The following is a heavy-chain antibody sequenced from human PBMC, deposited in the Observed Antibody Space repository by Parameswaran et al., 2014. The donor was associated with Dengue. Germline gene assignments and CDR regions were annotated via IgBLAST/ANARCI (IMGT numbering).Heavy chain of an antibody. V-gene: IGHV4-34*01. D-gene: IGHD2-15*01. CDR3: ARGPYCSGGSCYIDY. CDR2: INHSGST. Sequence: RWIRQPPGKGLEWIGEINHSGSTNYNPSLKSRVTISVDTSKNQFSLKLSSVTAADTAVYYCARGPYCSGGSCYIDYWGQGTLVTVSS. J-gene: IGHJ4*02.